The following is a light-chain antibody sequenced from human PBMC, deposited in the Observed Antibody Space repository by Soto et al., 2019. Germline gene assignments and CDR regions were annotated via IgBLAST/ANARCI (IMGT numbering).Light chain of an antibody. V-gene: IGLV1-40*01. J-gene: IGLJ2*01. Sequence: QSALTQPPSVSGAPGQRVTISCTGSSSNIGAGYDVHWYQQLPGRAPKLLIYGNSNRPSGVPDRFSGSKSGTSASLAITGLQAEDEADYFCQSDDGSLVVFGGGSELAVL. CDR1: SSNIGAGYD. CDR2: GNS. CDR3: QSDDGSLVV.